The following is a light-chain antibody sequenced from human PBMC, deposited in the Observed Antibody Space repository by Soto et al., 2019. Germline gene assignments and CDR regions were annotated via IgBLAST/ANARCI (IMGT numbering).Light chain of an antibody. V-gene: IGKV3-20*01. Sequence: LVSGDRVSLRGRASQSVSSNYLAWYQQIPGQAPRLLSDGVSSRAAGIPDRFSGSGSGTEFTLTSSSLDLENFADHYCQQSYPTLWTCCQGTKVDIK. J-gene: IGKJ1*01. CDR1: QSVSSNY. CDR3: QQSYPTLWT. CDR2: GVS.